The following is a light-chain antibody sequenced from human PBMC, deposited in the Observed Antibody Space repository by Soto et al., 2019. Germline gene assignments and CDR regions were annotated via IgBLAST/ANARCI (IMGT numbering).Light chain of an antibody. CDR1: QGISSF. Sequence: DIHLTQSPSFLSASVGDRVTITCRASQGISSFLAWYQQKPGKAPNLLMYAASTLQSGVPSRFSGGESGTEYTLTISSLQPEDFATYYCQQLNSYLWTFGQGTKVDI. CDR2: AAS. V-gene: IGKV1-9*01. CDR3: QQLNSYLWT. J-gene: IGKJ1*01.